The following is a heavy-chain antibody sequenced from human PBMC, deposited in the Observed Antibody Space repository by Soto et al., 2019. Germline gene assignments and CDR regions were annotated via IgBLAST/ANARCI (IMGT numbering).Heavy chain of an antibody. J-gene: IGHJ5*02. CDR1: GLTFSSAW. CDR2: VKSKTDSETT. CDR3: TTNVGQSSLWFGS. V-gene: IGHV3-15*01. Sequence: GGSLRLSCAASGLTFSSAWMSWVRQAPGKGLEWVGRVKSKTDSETTNYAAPVKGRFTISRDDSENTLYLQMNSLKTEDTAVYYRTTNVGQSSLWFGSWGQGTLVTVSS. D-gene: IGHD2-21*01.